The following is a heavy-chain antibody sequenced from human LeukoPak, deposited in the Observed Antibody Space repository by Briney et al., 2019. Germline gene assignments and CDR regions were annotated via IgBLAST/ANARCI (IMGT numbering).Heavy chain of an antibody. CDR3: ARDRLLEDRDYSSYYYTDV. J-gene: IGHJ6*03. Sequence: GGSLRLSCAASGFTFDDYAMHWDRQAPGKGLEWVSGFTWNSGSIGYADSVKGRFTISRDNAKNSLYLQMNSLRAEDTAVYYCARDRLLEDRDYSSYYYTDVWGKGTTVTVSS. CDR1: GFTFDDYA. CDR2: FTWNSGSI. V-gene: IGHV3-9*01. D-gene: IGHD1-1*01.